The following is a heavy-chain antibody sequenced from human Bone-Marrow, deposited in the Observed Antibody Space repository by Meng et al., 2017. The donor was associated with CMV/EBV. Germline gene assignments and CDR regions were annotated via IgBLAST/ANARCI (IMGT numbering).Heavy chain of an antibody. V-gene: IGHV3-7*01. J-gene: IGHJ6*02. CDR1: GFTFSSYW. D-gene: IGHD2-2*01. CDR3: AKGGSTSLYYYYGMDV. Sequence: GGSLRLSCAASGFTFSSYWMSWVRQAPGKGLEWVANIKQDGSEKYYVDSVKGRFTISKDNAKSSLYLQMNSLRAEDTAVYYCAKGGSTSLYYYYGMDVWGQGTTVTVSS. CDR2: IKQDGSEK.